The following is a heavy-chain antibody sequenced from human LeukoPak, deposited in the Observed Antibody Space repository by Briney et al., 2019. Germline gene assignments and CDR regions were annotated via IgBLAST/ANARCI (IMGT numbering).Heavy chain of an antibody. CDR3: AIPSSYDGSRYYHAY. J-gene: IGHJ4*02. CDR2: IGQDGIET. D-gene: IGHD3-22*01. CDR1: GISFASYW. Sequence: GGSLRLSCAASGISFASYWVTWVRQAPGKGLEWVANIGQDGIETVYEGSVKGRFTISRDNARNLLFLQMNSLRAVDTAVYYRAIPSSYDGSRYYHAYWGQGTLVSVSS. V-gene: IGHV3-7*01.